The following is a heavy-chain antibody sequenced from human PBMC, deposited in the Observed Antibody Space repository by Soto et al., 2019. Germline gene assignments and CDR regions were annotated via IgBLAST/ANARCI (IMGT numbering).Heavy chain of an antibody. CDR2: INHSGST. V-gene: IGHV4-34*01. J-gene: IGHJ6*02. D-gene: IGHD6-13*01. CDR1: GGSFSGYY. Sequence: SETLSLTCAVYGGSFSGYYWSWIRQPPGKGLEWIGEINHSGSTNYNPSLKSRVTISVDTSKNQFSLKLSSVTAADTDVYYCERSRLVRVYYYYGMDVCGQVNTVTVS. CDR3: ERSRLVRVYYYYGMDV.